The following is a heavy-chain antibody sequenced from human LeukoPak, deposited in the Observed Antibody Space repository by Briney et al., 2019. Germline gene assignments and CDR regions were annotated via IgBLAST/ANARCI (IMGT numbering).Heavy chain of an antibody. J-gene: IGHJ4*02. V-gene: IGHV3-23*01. Sequence: GGSLRLSCEASGFTFRTNAMYWVRQAPGKGLEWISSISADGSTYYAGSVEGRSTLYRDNSKNTLFLYMSSLRVEDTALYYCAKGSNSDPNGLTDYWGQGTPVTVSS. CDR2: ISADGST. D-gene: IGHD3-16*01. CDR1: GFTFRTNA. CDR3: AKGSNSDPNGLTDY.